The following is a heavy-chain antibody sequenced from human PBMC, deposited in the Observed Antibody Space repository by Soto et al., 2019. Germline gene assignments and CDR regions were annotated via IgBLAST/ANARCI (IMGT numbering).Heavy chain of an antibody. CDR3: AKDVAWGGIHPNHAFDV. J-gene: IGHJ3*01. Sequence: EMKLVESGGGLVQPGRSLRLSCAASGFTFDDYAMHWVRQAPGKGLEWVSSISWNSGVIDYADSVKGRFSISRDSAKNSLFLQMNSLRPEDTALYYCAKDVAWGGIHPNHAFDVWGQGTMVSVSS. CDR1: GFTFDDYA. V-gene: IGHV3-9*01. CDR2: ISWNSGVI. D-gene: IGHD1-26*01.